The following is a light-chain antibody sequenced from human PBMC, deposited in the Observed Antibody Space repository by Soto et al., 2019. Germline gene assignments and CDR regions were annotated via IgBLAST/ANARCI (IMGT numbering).Light chain of an antibody. Sequence: PGESASLSCRASQSVSITYVTRYQKKPGQAPRLLIFGALKRATGIPDRFSGSGSGRDFTLTISGLETEDFAVYYGQQYGRSPLISFGQGTRLEIK. CDR2: GAL. V-gene: IGKV3-20*01. J-gene: IGKJ5*01. CDR1: QSVSITY. CDR3: QQYGRSPLIS.